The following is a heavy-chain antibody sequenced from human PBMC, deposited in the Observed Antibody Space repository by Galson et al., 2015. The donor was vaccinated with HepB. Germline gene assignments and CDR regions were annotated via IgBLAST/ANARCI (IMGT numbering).Heavy chain of an antibody. CDR3: ARGHDFWSGYYPGAFDI. CDR2: ISYDGSNK. V-gene: IGHV3-30-3*01. Sequence: SLRLSCAASGFTFSSYAMHWVRQAPGKGLEWVAVISYDGSNKYYADSVRGRFTISRDNSKNTLYLQMNSLRAEDTAVYYCARGHDFWSGYYPGAFDIWGQGTMVTVSS. D-gene: IGHD3-3*01. CDR1: GFTFSSYA. J-gene: IGHJ3*02.